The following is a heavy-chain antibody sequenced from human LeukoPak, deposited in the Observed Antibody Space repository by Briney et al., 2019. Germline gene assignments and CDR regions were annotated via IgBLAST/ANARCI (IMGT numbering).Heavy chain of an antibody. CDR3: ARGPPNWGYDY. J-gene: IGHJ4*02. D-gene: IGHD7-27*01. V-gene: IGHV1-18*04. CDR1: GYNFISSG. CDR2: ISPYNGNT. Sequence: ASVKVSCKASGYNFISSGVTWVRQAPGQGLEWMGWISPYNGNTNFAQKLQGRVTMTTDTPTSTAYMELRSLTSDDTAVYYCARGPPNWGYDYWGPGTLVTVSS.